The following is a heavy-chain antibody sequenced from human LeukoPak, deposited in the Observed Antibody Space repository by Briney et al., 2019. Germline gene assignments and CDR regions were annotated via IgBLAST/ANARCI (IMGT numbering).Heavy chain of an antibody. V-gene: IGHV4-39*07. CDR2: IYYSGST. J-gene: IGHJ3*02. CDR1: GGSISSSSYY. D-gene: IGHD3-16*01. CDR3: ARGHYSTPFMITFGGANFDI. Sequence: SETLSLTCTVSGGSISSSSYYWGWIRQPPGKGLEWIGSIYYSGSTYYNPSLKSRVTISVDTSKNQFSLKLSSVTAADTAVYYCARGHYSTPFMITFGGANFDIWGQGTMVTVSS.